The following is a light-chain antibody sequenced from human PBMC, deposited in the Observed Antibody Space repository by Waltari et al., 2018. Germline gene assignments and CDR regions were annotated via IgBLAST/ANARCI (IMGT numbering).Light chain of an antibody. Sequence: DIQMTQSPSTLSASVGDRVTITCRASQSISWWLAWFQQKPGKAPKLLIYKASSLQSGVPSRFSGSGFGTKFTLTISSLQADDFATYYCQDYNSYTFGQGTKVEVK. V-gene: IGKV1-5*03. CDR3: QDYNSYT. CDR1: QSISWW. CDR2: KAS. J-gene: IGKJ1*01.